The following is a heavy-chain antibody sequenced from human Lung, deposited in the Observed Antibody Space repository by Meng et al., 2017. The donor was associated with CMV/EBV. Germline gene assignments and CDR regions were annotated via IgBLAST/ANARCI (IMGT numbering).Heavy chain of an antibody. Sequence: GESLKISCLASGFTFSDHYMSWIRQAPGRGLEWISYISNSGTTIYYTDSVKGRFTISRDNAKNSLYLQMDSLRAEDTAVYYCARGIHNEFWNGYLYYGMDVWGQGTTVTVSS. V-gene: IGHV3-11*01. D-gene: IGHD3-3*01. CDR3: ARGIHNEFWNGYLYYGMDV. J-gene: IGHJ6*02. CDR1: GFTFSDHY. CDR2: ISNSGTTI.